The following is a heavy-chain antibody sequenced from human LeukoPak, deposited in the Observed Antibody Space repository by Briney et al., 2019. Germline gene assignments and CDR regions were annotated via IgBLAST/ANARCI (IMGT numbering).Heavy chain of an antibody. CDR1: GFTFSTYS. CDR3: ARISSSNWYDERGAFDV. V-gene: IGHV3-48*01. J-gene: IGHJ3*01. CDR2: ISISSSSI. D-gene: IGHD6-13*01. Sequence: GGSLRLSCVASGFTFSTYSMNWVRQAPGKGLEWVSYISISSSSIYYADSVRGRFTISRDNAKNSLYLQMNSLRAEDTAVYYCARISSSNWYDERGAFDVWGQGTMVTVSS.